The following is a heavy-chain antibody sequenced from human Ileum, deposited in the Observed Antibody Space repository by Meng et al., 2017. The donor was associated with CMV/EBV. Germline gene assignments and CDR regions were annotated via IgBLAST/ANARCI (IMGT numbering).Heavy chain of an antibody. CDR2: INTNTGVT. V-gene: IGHV1-2*02. D-gene: IGHD2-8*01. CDR3: TRDGTTTNERGYTY. CDR1: GYSFTVYY. Sequence: QVQLWQLGAEVKKPGASMKVSCKASGYSFTVYYRHWVRQAPGKGPEWMGWINTNTGVTKYEHKFQGRVTLTRDTSISTTYMEFNGLTSDDTAVYYCTRDGTTTNERGYTYWGQGTLVTVSS. J-gene: IGHJ4*02.